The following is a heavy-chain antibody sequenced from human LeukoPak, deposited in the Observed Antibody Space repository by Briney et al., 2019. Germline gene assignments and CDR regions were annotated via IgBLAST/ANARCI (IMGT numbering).Heavy chain of an antibody. D-gene: IGHD2-2*02. Sequence: PSETLSLTRADPVGSISSYYWSSSRHPVGKGREWSGRIYTSGSTNYNPSLKSLVTMSVDTSKNQFSLKLSSVTAADTAVYYWARGCSSTSCYTGYFYLWGRGTLVTVSS. V-gene: IGHV4-4*07. J-gene: IGHJ2*01. CDR2: IYTSGST. CDR1: VGSISSYY. CDR3: ARGCSSTSCYTGYFYL.